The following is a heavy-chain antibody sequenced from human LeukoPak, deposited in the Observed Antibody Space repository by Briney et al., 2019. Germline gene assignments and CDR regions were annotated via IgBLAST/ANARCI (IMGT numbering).Heavy chain of an antibody. CDR3: ARDKASSSWRDAFDI. D-gene: IGHD6-13*01. CDR2: ISPSGDIT. Sequence: GGSLRLSCAASGFIFSSHGMNWVRQAPGKGLEWVSGISPSGDITYYADSVKGRFTISRDNAKNSLYLQMNSLRAEDTAVYYCARDKASSSWRDAFDIWGQGTMVTVSS. CDR1: GFIFSSHG. J-gene: IGHJ3*02. V-gene: IGHV3-21*01.